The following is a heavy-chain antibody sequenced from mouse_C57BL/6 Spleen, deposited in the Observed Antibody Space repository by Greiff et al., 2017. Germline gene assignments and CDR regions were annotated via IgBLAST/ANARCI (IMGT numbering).Heavy chain of an antibody. CDR3: ARWGSGYGRY. CDR2: IDPSDSET. V-gene: IGHV1-52*01. CDR1: GFTFTSYW. D-gene: IGHD3-2*02. Sequence: VQLQQPGAELVRPGSSVKLSCKASGFTFTSYWMHWVKQRPIQGLEWIGNIDPSDSETHYNQKFKDKATLTVDKSSSTAYMQLSSLTSEDSAVFYCARWGSGYGRYWGQGTLVTVSA. J-gene: IGHJ3*01.